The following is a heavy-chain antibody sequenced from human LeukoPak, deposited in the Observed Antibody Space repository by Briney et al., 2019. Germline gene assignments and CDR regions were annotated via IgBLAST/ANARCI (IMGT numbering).Heavy chain of an antibody. CDR3: ARTAVLPYCTNGVCYTGLEYFQH. CDR2: MNPNSGNT. D-gene: IGHD2-8*01. Sequence: GASVKVSCKASGYTSTSYDINWVRQATGQGLEWMGWMNPNSGNTGYAQKFQGRVTMTRNTSISTAYMELSSLRSEDTAVYYCARTAVLPYCTNGVCYTGLEYFQHWGQGTLVTVSS. V-gene: IGHV1-8*01. CDR1: GYTSTSYD. J-gene: IGHJ1*01.